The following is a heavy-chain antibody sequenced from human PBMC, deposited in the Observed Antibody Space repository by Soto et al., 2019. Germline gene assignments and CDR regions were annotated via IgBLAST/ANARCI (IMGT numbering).Heavy chain of an antibody. V-gene: IGHV4-59*01. CDR1: GGSISSYY. D-gene: IGHD5-18*01. J-gene: IGHJ5*02. CDR3: AREGANGYSYAVNWFDP. Sequence: SETLSLTCTVSGGSISSYYWSWIRQPPGKGLEWIGYIYYSGSTNYNPSLKSRVTISVDTSKNQFSLKLSSVTAADTAVYYCAREGANGYSYAVNWFDPWGQGTLVTVSS. CDR2: IYYSGST.